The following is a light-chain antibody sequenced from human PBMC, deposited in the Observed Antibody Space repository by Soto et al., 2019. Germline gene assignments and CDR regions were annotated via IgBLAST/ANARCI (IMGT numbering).Light chain of an antibody. V-gene: IGKV1-39*01. CDR3: QQSYTAPAFT. CDR2: AAS. CDR1: QSIGNF. J-gene: IGKJ3*01. Sequence: GDRVSITCRASQSIGNFLNWYQQKPGKVPKLLIYAASNLHSGVPSRFSGSGAGTEFTLTISSLQLEDFAAYYCQQSYTAPAFTFGPGTRVNV.